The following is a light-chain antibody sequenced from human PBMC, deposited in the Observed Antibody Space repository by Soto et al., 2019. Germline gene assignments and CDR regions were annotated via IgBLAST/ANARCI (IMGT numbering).Light chain of an antibody. CDR3: QQYNNWPPAT. CDR2: GAS. V-gene: IGKV3-15*01. CDR1: QSVSSN. Sequence: ETVFTQSPGTLSLSPVERATLSCRASQSVSSNLAWYQQKPGQAPRLLIYGASTRATGIPARFSGSGSGTEFTLTISSLQSEDFAVYYCQQYNNWPPATFGPGTKVDIK. J-gene: IGKJ3*01.